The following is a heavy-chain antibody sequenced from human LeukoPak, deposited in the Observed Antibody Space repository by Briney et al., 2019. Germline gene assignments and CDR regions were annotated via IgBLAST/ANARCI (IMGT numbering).Heavy chain of an antibody. CDR2: ISYDGSNK. CDR3: AKGRTWELLGTYYYYYYMDV. J-gene: IGHJ6*03. V-gene: IGHV3-30*18. Sequence: AGGSLRLSCAASGFTFSSYGMHWVRQAPGKGLEWVAVISYDGSNKYYADSVKGRFTISRDNSKNTLYLQMNSLRAEDTAVYYCAKGRTWELLGTYYYYYYMDVWGKGTTVTVSS. CDR1: GFTFSSYG. D-gene: IGHD1-26*01.